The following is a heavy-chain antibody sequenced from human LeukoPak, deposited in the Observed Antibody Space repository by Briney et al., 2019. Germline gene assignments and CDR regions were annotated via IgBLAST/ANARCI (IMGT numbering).Heavy chain of an antibody. V-gene: IGHV3-23*01. D-gene: IGHD6-19*01. Sequence: GGSLRLSCATSGFTFSSYTMSWVRQAPGKGLEWVSGLSGSGYNTYYADSVKGRFTISRDNSKNTLYLQMSSLRAEDTAMYYCTKDYSSGWYSPFDFWGQGTLVTVSS. CDR1: GFTFSSYT. CDR2: LSGSGYNT. J-gene: IGHJ4*02. CDR3: TKDYSSGWYSPFDF.